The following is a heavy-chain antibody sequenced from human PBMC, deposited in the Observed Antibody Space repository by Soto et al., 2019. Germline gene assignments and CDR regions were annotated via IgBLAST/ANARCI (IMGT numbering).Heavy chain of an antibody. D-gene: IGHD3-22*01. J-gene: IGHJ4*02. Sequence: QVQLVQSGAEVKKPGSSVKVSCKASGGTFSSYTISWVRQAPGQGLEWMGRIIPILGIANYAQKFQGRVTIPADKSTSTAYMELSSLRSEDTAVYYCARDANYDSSGYYPPHFDYWGQGTLVTVSS. CDR2: IIPILGIA. CDR3: ARDANYDSSGYYPPHFDY. V-gene: IGHV1-69*08. CDR1: GGTFSSYT.